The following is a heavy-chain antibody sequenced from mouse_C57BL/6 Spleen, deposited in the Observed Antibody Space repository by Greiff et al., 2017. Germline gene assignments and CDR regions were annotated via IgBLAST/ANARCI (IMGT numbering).Heavy chain of an antibody. CDR3: AREWDYSSNSEAMDY. J-gene: IGHJ4*01. CDR2: IYPGGGYT. D-gene: IGHD2-5*01. Sequence: VQLVESGAELVRPGTSVKMSCKASGYTFTNYWIGWAKQRPGNGLEWIGDIYPGGGYTNYNEKFKGKATLTADKSSSTAYMQCSSLTSEDSAIYYCAREWDYSSNSEAMDYWGPGTSVPVSS. CDR1: GYTFTNYW. V-gene: IGHV1-63*01.